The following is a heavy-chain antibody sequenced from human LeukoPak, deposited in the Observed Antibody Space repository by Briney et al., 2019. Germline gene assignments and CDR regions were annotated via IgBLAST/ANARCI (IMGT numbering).Heavy chain of an antibody. CDR3: ARVYYSSSYDYWYFDL. V-gene: IGHV4-59*01. Sequence: SETLSLTCTVSGGYIRSYYWSWIRQPPGKGLEWSGDIYYSGSTNYNPSLKSRVTISVDTSKKQLSLKLSSVTAADTAVYYCARVYYSSSYDYWYFDLWGRGTLVTVSS. J-gene: IGHJ2*01. CDR1: GGYIRSYY. CDR2: IYYSGST. D-gene: IGHD6-13*01.